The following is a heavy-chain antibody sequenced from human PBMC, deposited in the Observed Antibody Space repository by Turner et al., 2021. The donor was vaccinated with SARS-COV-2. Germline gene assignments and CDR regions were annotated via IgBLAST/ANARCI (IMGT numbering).Heavy chain of an antibody. CDR3: ARLDDSGHWGAFDI. CDR1: GITFSSHG. V-gene: IGHV3-33*01. Sequence: QVQLVESGGGVVQPGRSLRLSCAASGITFSSHGMHWVRQAPGKGLEWVAVIWNDGSQKYYADSVKGRFTISRDNSKNMVYLQMNSLRAEDTAVYYCARLDDSGHWGAFDIWGQGTTVTVSS. D-gene: IGHD3-22*01. J-gene: IGHJ3*02. CDR2: IWNDGSQK.